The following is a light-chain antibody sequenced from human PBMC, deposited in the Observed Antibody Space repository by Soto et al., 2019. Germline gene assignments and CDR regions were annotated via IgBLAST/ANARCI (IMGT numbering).Light chain of an antibody. CDR3: SSYTSSSTLV. V-gene: IGLV2-14*01. J-gene: IGLJ3*02. CDR1: SSDVGGYNY. Sequence: SVLTQPASVSGSPGQSITISCTGTSSDVGGYNYVSWYQQHPGKAPKLMIYEVSNRPSGVSNRFSGSKSGNTASLTISGLQAEDDDDYYCSSYTSSSTLVFGGGTQLTVL. CDR2: EVS.